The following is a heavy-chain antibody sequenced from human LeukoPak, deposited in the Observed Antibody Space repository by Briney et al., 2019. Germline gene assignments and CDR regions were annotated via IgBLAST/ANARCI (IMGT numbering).Heavy chain of an antibody. CDR2: ISAYNGNT. D-gene: IGHD3-3*01. CDR3: ARDATRVLEWLLHYYYMDV. CDR1: GYTFISYG. J-gene: IGHJ6*03. V-gene: IGHV1-18*01. Sequence: ASVKVSCKASGYTFISYGISWVRQAPGQGLEWMGWISAYNGNTNYAQKLQGRVTMTTDTSTSTAYMELRSLRSDDTAVYYCARDATRVLEWLLHYYYMDVWGKGTTVTVSS.